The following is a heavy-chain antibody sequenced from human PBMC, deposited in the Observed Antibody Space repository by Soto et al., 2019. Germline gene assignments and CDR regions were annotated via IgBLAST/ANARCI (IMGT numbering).Heavy chain of an antibody. CDR2: INTSGGSI. CDR1: GYTFTSYQ. Sequence: QMQLVQSGAEVKKPGASVKVSCKASGYTFTSYQMHWVRQAPGQGLVWMGIINTSGGSITYAPRFQGRVVMTRDSSTHTVYMELRSLRSEDTAVYYCARDGPPTTTGVGPSYTMDVWGQGTTVTVS. D-gene: IGHD3-3*01. J-gene: IGHJ6*02. V-gene: IGHV1-46*01. CDR3: ARDGPPTTTGVGPSYTMDV.